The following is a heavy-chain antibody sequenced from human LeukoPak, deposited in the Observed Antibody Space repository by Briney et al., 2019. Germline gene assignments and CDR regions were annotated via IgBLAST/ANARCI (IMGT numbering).Heavy chain of an antibody. CDR1: GFNFDDSA. D-gene: IGHD6-13*01. V-gene: IGHV3-9*01. CDR3: AKAVAAPGAFNI. J-gene: IGHJ3*02. CDR2: VSWDSDNI. Sequence: PGGSLRLSCAASGFNFDDSAMHWVRQAPGKGLEWVSGVSWDSDNIIYADSVRGRFTISRDNARNSLYLQMNSLRPEDTALYYCAKAVAAPGAFNIWGQGTMVTVSS.